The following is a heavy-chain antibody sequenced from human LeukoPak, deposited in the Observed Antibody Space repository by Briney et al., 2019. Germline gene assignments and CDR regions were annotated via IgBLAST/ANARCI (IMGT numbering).Heavy chain of an antibody. CDR1: GYTFTGYY. V-gene: IGHV1-2*02. CDR2: INPNSGGT. Sequence: ASVKVSCKASGYTFTGYYMHWVRQAPGQGLEWMGWINPNSGGTNYAQKFQGRVIMTRDTSISTAYMELSRLRSDDTAVYYCARLYSSSWYWMGATVPYFDYWGQGTLVTVSS. CDR3: ARLYSSSWYWMGATVPYFDY. D-gene: IGHD6-13*01. J-gene: IGHJ4*02.